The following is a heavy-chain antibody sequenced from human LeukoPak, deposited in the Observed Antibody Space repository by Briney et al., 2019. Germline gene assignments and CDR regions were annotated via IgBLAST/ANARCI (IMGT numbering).Heavy chain of an antibody. V-gene: IGHV1-2*02. Sequence: GASVKVSCKASGYTFTGYYMHWVRRAPGQGLEWMGWINPNSGGTNYAQKFQGRVTMTRDTSISTAYMELSRLRSDDTAVYYCARDTALAVAGTSKEYYFDYWGQGTLVTVSS. CDR3: ARDTALAVAGTSKEYYFDY. CDR1: GYTFTGYY. J-gene: IGHJ4*02. CDR2: INPNSGGT. D-gene: IGHD6-19*01.